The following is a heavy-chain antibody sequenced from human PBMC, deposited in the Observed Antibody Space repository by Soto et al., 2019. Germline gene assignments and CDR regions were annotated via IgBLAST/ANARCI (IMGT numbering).Heavy chain of an antibody. D-gene: IGHD6-19*01. J-gene: IGHJ4*02. V-gene: IGHV3-30*18. CDR3: AKEYTLYNSGWFFDY. Sequence: QVQLVESGGGVVQPGRSLRLSCAASGFTFSSYGIQWVRQAPGKGLEWVAVISYDGSLIYYADSVKGRFTISRDNSKITLYLQMNRLRVEDTAVYYCAKEYTLYNSGWFFDYWGQGPLVTVSS. CDR1: GFTFSSYG. CDR2: ISYDGSLI.